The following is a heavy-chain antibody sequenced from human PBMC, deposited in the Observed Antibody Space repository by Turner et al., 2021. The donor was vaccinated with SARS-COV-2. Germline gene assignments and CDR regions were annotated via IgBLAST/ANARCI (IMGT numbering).Heavy chain of an antibody. Sequence: QLQLQGSGPGLVKPSETLSLTCTVSGGSISSSSYYWGWIRQPPGKGLEWIGSMYYSGSTYYNPSLKSRVTISVDTSKNQFSLKLSSVTAADTAVYYCARRSSRLGNWYFDLWGRGTLVTVSS. CDR1: GGSISSSSYY. CDR3: ARRSSRLGNWYFDL. CDR2: MYYSGST. J-gene: IGHJ2*01. V-gene: IGHV4-39*01. D-gene: IGHD2-15*01.